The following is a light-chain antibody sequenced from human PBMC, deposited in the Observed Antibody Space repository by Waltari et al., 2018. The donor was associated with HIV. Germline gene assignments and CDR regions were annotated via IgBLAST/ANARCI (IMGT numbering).Light chain of an antibody. CDR3: QQFYSSPPT. CDR2: WAS. V-gene: IGKV4-1*01. Sequence: DIVITQSPVSLAVPLGERATIRCKSSRSVFSSSNNQNYLTWYQQKPGQPPKLIMYWASTRQSAIPDQVSGSGSGTDFTLTISSLQAEDVSVYYCQQFYSSPPTFGGGTKVEIK. J-gene: IGKJ4*01. CDR1: RSVFSSSNNQNY.